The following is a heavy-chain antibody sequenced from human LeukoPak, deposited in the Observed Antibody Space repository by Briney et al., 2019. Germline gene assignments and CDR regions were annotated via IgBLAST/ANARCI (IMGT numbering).Heavy chain of an antibody. CDR3: ARFDVDSTSAFDI. CDR2: MYYCGTT. CDR1: GASISSGGYS. Sequence: PSQTLSLTFAVSGASISSGGYSWNWLRQTPGKGLEWFVYMYYCGTTYHTPSLKSRFTISVETSKNPFSVKLSSVTAADTAVYYWARFDVDSTSAFDIWGQGKMVTVSS. V-gene: IGHV4-30-4*07. D-gene: IGHD2/OR15-2a*01. J-gene: IGHJ3*02.